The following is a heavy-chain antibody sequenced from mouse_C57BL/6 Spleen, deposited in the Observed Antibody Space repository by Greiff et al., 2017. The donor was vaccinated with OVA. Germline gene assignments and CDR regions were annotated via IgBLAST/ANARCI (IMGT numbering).Heavy chain of an antibody. V-gene: IGHV2-2*01. Sequence: QVQLQQSGPGLVQPSQSLSITCTVSGFSLTSYGVHWVRQSPGKGLEWLGVIWSGGSTDYNAAFISRLSISKDNSKSQVFFKMNSLQADDTAIYYCARGGAPFAYWGQGTLVTVSA. CDR1: GFSLTSYG. CDR3: ARGGAPFAY. J-gene: IGHJ3*01. CDR2: IWSGGST.